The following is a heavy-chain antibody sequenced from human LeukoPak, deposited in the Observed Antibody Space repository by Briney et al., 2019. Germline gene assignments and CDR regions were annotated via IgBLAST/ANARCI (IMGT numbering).Heavy chain of an antibody. CDR1: GFTFSNYG. CDR2: ISYDGSTK. CDR3: AKSSSGPSY. Sequence: GGSLRLSCAASGFTFSNYGMHWVRQAPGKGLEWVAIISYDGSTKYYADSVKGRFTISRDNSKNTLYLQMNSLRAEDTAVYYCAKSSSGPSYWGQGTLVTVSS. V-gene: IGHV3-30*18. J-gene: IGHJ4*02. D-gene: IGHD3-22*01.